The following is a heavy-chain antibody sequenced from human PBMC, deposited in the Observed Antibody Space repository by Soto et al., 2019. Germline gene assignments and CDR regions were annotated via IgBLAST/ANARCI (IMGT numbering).Heavy chain of an antibody. D-gene: IGHD6-13*01. CDR3: TREGKGAAGYFDY. CDR1: GFTFGDYA. CDR2: IRSKAYGGTT. V-gene: IGHV3-49*03. Sequence: GGSLRLSCTASGFTFGDYAMSWFRQAPGKGLEWVGFIRSKAYGGTTEYAASVKGRFTISRDDSKSIAYLQMNSLKTEDTAVYYCTREGKGAAGYFDYWGQGTLVTVSS. J-gene: IGHJ4*02.